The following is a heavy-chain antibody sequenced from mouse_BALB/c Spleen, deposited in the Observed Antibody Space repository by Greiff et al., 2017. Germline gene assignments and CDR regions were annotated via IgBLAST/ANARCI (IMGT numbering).Heavy chain of an antibody. CDR2: IDPSDSYT. D-gene: IGHD2-1*01. CDR1: GYTFTSYW. CDR3: ARVDYGNFYAMDY. V-gene: IGHV1-69*02. Sequence: VQLQQPGAELVKPGASVKLSCKASGYTFTSYWMHWVKQRPGQGLEWIGEIDPSDSYTNYNQKFKGKATLTVDKSSSTAYMQLSSLTSEDSAVYYCARVDYGNFYAMDYWGQGTSVTVSS. J-gene: IGHJ4*01.